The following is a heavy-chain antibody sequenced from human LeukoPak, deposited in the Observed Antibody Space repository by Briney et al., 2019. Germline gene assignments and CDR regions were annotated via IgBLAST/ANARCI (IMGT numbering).Heavy chain of an antibody. J-gene: IGHJ4*02. CDR3: ARVGAWYSSGWYDFDY. Sequence: GGSLRLSCAASGFIFDDYGMSWVRQAPGKGLEWVSGINWNGGSTGYADSVKGRFTISRDNAKNSLYLQMNSLRAEDTALYYCARVGAWYSSGWYDFDYWGQGTLVTVSS. V-gene: IGHV3-20*04. D-gene: IGHD6-19*01. CDR2: INWNGGST. CDR1: GFIFDDYG.